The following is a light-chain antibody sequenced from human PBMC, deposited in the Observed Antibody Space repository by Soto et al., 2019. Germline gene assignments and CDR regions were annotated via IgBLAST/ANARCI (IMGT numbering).Light chain of an antibody. Sequence: ESVLTQSPATRSLSPCDRAIVSLRASQSVAGSLAWYQQKPGQAPRILMYDASTRATGIPARFSGSGSGTEFTLTISSLQSEDFAVYYCQQYNNWPITFGQGTRLEIK. CDR1: QSVAGS. J-gene: IGKJ5*01. CDR3: QQYNNWPIT. CDR2: DAS. V-gene: IGKV3-15*01.